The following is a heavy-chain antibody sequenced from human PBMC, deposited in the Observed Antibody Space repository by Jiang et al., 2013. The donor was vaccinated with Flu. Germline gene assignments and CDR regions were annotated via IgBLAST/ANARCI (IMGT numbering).Heavy chain of an antibody. CDR2: ISGSGGT. V-gene: IGHV3-23*01. Sequence: WVSAISGSGGTYYADSVKGRFTISRDNSKNTLYLQMNSLRAEDTAVYYCAKKFDTTTLGYFDLWGPWHPGHCLL. D-gene: IGHD5-18*01. J-gene: IGHJ2*01. CDR3: AKKFDTTTLGYFDL.